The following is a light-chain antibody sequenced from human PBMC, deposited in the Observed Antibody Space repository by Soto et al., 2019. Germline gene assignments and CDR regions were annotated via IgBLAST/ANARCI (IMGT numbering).Light chain of an antibody. J-gene: IGKJ5*01. Sequence: EIVLTQSPGTLSLSPGERATLSCRASQSVSSSYLAWYQQKPGQTPRLLISGTSSRATGIPDRFSGSGSGTDFTLTISRLEPEDFAVYYCQQYGSSPPTFGQGTRLEIK. CDR1: QSVSSSY. V-gene: IGKV3-20*01. CDR2: GTS. CDR3: QQYGSSPPT.